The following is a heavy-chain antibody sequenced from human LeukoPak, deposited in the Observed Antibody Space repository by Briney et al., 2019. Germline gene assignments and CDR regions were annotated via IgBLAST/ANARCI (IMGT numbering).Heavy chain of an antibody. Sequence: SQTLSLTCAISGDSVSSNSAAWNWIRQSPSRGLEWLGMTYYSSKWYNDYAVSVKSRITINPDTSNNQFSLQLNSVTPEDTAVYYCARGAVAVRNAFDIWGQGTMVTVSS. CDR3: ARGAVAVRNAFDI. V-gene: IGHV6-1*01. D-gene: IGHD6-19*01. CDR1: GDSVSSNSAA. J-gene: IGHJ3*02. CDR2: TYYSSKWYN.